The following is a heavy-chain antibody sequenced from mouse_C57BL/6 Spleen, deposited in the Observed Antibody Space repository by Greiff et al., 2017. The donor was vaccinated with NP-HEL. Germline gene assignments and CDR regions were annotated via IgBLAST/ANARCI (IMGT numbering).Heavy chain of an antibody. V-gene: IGHV1-55*01. CDR3: AADGYYTSFAY. CDR2: IYPGSGST. Sequence: QVHVKQPGAELVKPGASVKMSCKASGYTFTSYWITWVKQRPGQGLEWIGDIYPGSGSTNYNEKFKSKATLTVDTSSSTAYMQLSSLTSEDSAVYYCAADGYYTSFAYWGQGTLVTVSA. D-gene: IGHD2-3*01. CDR1: GYTFTSYW. J-gene: IGHJ3*01.